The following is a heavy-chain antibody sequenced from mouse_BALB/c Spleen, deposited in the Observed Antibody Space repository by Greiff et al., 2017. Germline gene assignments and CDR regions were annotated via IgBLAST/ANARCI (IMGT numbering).Heavy chain of an antibody. V-gene: IGHV1S137*01. Sequence: VMLVESGAELVRPGVSVKISCKGSGYTFTDYAMHWVKQSHAKSLEWIGVISTYYGDASYNQKFKGKATMTVDKSSSTAYMELARLTSEDSAIYYCARGVDYIYAMDYWGQGTSVTVSS. J-gene: IGHJ4*01. CDR2: ISTYYGDA. D-gene: IGHD2-4*01. CDR1: GYTFTDYA. CDR3: ARGVDYIYAMDY.